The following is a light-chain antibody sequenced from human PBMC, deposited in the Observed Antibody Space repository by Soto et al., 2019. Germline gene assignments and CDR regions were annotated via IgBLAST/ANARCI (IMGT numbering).Light chain of an antibody. CDR3: QQYNNWPPLT. CDR2: GAS. Sequence: EIVMTQSPATLSVSPGERATLSCRASQSVSSNLAWYQQKPGQAPRLLIYGASTRATGIPARFSGSGSGTEFTLTISSLQSEDCAVYYCQQYNNWPPLTFGGWTKVEIK. CDR1: QSVSSN. V-gene: IGKV3-15*01. J-gene: IGKJ4*01.